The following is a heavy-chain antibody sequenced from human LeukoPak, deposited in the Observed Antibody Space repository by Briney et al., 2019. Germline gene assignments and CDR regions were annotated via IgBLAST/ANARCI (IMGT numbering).Heavy chain of an antibody. J-gene: IGHJ4*02. Sequence: GGSLRLSCAASGFTFSSYAMSWVRQAPGKGLEWVSYISSSGSTIYYADSVKGRFTISRDNAKNSLYLQMNSLRAEDTAVYYCARDNYDSSGYPYYFDYWGQGTLVTVSS. D-gene: IGHD3-22*01. CDR1: GFTFSSYA. CDR3: ARDNYDSSGYPYYFDY. V-gene: IGHV3-48*04. CDR2: ISSSGSTI.